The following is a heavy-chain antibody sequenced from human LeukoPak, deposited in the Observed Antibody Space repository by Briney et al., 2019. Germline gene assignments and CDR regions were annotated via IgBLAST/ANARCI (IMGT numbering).Heavy chain of an antibody. CDR2: IVYDGINK. Sequence: QAGGSLRLSCAASGFTFSDYAMQWVRQAPGKGLEWVAVIVYDGINKYYADSVKGRFTISRDNSKNTLYLQMNSLRVEDTAVYYCARENSALDYWGQGTLVTVSS. D-gene: IGHD4-11*01. V-gene: IGHV3-30*04. CDR3: ARENSALDY. J-gene: IGHJ4*02. CDR1: GFTFSDYA.